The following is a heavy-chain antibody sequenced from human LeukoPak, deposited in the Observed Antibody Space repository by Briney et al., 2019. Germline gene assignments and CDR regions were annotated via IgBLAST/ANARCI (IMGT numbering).Heavy chain of an antibody. CDR1: GFTFSSYG. CDR3: ARSGDSSGYYPVDY. CDR2: IWYDGGNK. D-gene: IGHD3-22*01. J-gene: IGHJ4*02. V-gene: IGHV3-33*01. Sequence: PGGSLRLSCAASGFTFSSYGMHWVRQAPGKGLEWVAVIWYDGGNKYYADSVKGRFTISRDNSKNTLYLQMNSLRAEDTAVYYCARSGDSSGYYPVDYWGQGTLVTVSS.